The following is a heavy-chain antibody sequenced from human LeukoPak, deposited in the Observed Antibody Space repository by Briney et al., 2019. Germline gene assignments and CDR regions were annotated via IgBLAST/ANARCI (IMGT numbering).Heavy chain of an antibody. Sequence: SGTLSLTCAVSGGSIINSNWWSWVRQPPGKGLEWIGEIDHSGSTSYNPSLKSRVTISVDKSKNQFSLKLSSVTAADTAVYYCARGISNYYTQDGMDVWGQGTTVTVSS. D-gene: IGHD4-11*01. CDR2: IDHSGST. CDR1: GGSIINSNW. V-gene: IGHV4-4*02. CDR3: ARGISNYYTQDGMDV. J-gene: IGHJ6*02.